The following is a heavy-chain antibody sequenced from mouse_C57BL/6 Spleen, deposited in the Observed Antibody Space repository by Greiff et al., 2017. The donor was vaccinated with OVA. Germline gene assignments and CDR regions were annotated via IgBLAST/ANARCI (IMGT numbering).Heavy chain of an antibody. CDR1: GYTFTSYW. CDR2: IIPSNGGT. CDR3: ARVRGEMTAQATFAY. V-gene: IGHV1-53*01. D-gene: IGHD3-2*02. Sequence: QVQLQQPGTELVKPGASVKLSCKASGYTFTSYWMHWVKQRPGQGLEWIGNIIPSNGGTNSNEKFKSKATLTVDKSSSTAYMQLSSLTSEDSAVYYCARVRGEMTAQATFAYWGQGTLVTVSA. J-gene: IGHJ3*01.